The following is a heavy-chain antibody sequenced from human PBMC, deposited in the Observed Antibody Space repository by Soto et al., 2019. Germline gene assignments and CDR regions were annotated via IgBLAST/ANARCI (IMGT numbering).Heavy chain of an antibody. V-gene: IGHV4-4*07. CDR3: ARDPPLSRDNMVRGVTYSGMDV. CDR1: GGSISSYY. J-gene: IGHJ6*02. D-gene: IGHD3-10*01. CDR2: IYTSGSS. Sequence: SETLSLTCTVSGGSISSYYWSCLRQPAGKGLEWIGRIYTSGSSNYNPSLKRRVTMSVDTSQNQFSLKLSSVTAAHTAVYSCARDPPLSRDNMVRGVTYSGMDVWGQGTTVNVS.